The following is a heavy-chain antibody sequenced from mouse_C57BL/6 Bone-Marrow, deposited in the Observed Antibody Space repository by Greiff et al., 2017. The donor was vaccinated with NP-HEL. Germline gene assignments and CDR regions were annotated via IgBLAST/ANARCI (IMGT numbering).Heavy chain of an antibody. J-gene: IGHJ2*01. CDR3: AREDYGSSYGY. V-gene: IGHV1-69*01. CDR1: GYTFTSYW. D-gene: IGHD1-1*01. CDR2: IAPSDSYT. Sequence: QVQLQQPGAELVMPGASVKLSCKASGYTFTSYWMHWVKQRPGQGLEWIGEIAPSDSYTNYTHKFKGKSTLTVDKSSSTAYMQLSSLTSEDSAVYYCAREDYGSSYGYWGQGTTLTVSS.